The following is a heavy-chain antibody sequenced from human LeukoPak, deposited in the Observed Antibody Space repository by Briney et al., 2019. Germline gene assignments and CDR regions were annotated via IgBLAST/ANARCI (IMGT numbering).Heavy chain of an antibody. CDR2: IYYSGST. J-gene: IGHJ3*02. Sequence: SETLSLTCTVSGGSISSYYWSWVRQPPGKGREGIGYIYYSGSTNYNPSLTSPFTISVDTSKNQFSLKLSSVTAADTAVYYCARATLKAGNDAFDIWGQGTMVTVSS. D-gene: IGHD5-12*01. CDR3: ARATLKAGNDAFDI. CDR1: GGSISSYY. V-gene: IGHV4-59*01.